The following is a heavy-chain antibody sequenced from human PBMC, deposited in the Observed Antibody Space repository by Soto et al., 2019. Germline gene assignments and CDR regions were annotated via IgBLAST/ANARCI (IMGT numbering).Heavy chain of an antibody. V-gene: IGHV3-23*01. D-gene: IGHD3-10*01. CDR2: ISGSGGST. CDR1: GFTFSSYA. J-gene: IGHJ5*02. CDR3: AKRTMVRGVNSWFDP. Sequence: GGSLRLSCSASGFTFSSYAMSWVRQAPGKGLEWVSAISGSGGSTYYADSVKGRFTISRDNSKNTLYLQMNSLRAEDTAVYYGAKRTMVRGVNSWFDPWGQGTLVTVSS.